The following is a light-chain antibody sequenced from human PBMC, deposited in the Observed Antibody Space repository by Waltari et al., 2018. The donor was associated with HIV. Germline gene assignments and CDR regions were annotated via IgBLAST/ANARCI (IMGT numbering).Light chain of an antibody. J-gene: IGKJ4*01. CDR2: DAS. CDR1: QDIRNY. Sequence: DIQMTQSPSSLSESVGDRVTSTCQASQDIRNYLNRYQQQPGKAPTPLLPDASHLEAGVPSRFSGSGSATDFTFTISSLQPEDIATYYCQQYDNLPPLLTFGGGTKVEIK. V-gene: IGKV1-33*01. CDR3: QQYDNLPPLLT.